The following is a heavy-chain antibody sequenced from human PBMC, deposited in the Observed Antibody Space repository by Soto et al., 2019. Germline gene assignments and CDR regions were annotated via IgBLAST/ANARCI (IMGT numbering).Heavy chain of an antibody. CDR3: AAHPY. CDR2: IWYGGSNK. J-gene: IGHJ4*02. CDR1: GFTFSSYR. Sequence: GGSLRLSCAASGFTFSSYRMHWVRQAPGKGLEWVADIWYGGSNKYNADPVKGRFTISRDNSKNTPYLQLNSMRAEDTAVYYWAAHPYWGRGTLVTVSS. V-gene: IGHV3-33*01.